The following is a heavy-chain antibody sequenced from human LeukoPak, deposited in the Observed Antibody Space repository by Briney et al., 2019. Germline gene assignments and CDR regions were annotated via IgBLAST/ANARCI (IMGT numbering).Heavy chain of an antibody. V-gene: IGHV3-9*01. J-gene: IGHJ6*02. CDR2: INWNSDTK. D-gene: IGHD4-23*01. Sequence: GRSLRLSCVGSGFAFHNYAMHWVRRPPGKGLEWVSAINWNSDTKAYADSVKGRFTISRDRARNSLYLQMDSLRHEDTALYYCAKDTGGNGAYFYAMDVWGQGTSVTVSS. CDR1: GFAFHNYA. CDR3: AKDTGGNGAYFYAMDV.